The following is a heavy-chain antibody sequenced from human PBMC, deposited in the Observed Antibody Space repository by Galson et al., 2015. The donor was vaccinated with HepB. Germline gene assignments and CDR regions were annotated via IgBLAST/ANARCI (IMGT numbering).Heavy chain of an antibody. CDR2: ISNDGSNK. V-gene: IGHV3-30-3*01. D-gene: IGHD6-13*01. CDR1: GFTFSSYA. CDR3: ARGLAAAGTFDS. J-gene: IGHJ4*02. Sequence: SLRLSCAASGFTFSSYAMHWVRQAPGKGLEWVAVISNDGSNKYYADSVKGRFTISRDNSKNTLYLQMNSLRAEDTAVYYCARGLAAAGTFDSWGQGTLVTVSS.